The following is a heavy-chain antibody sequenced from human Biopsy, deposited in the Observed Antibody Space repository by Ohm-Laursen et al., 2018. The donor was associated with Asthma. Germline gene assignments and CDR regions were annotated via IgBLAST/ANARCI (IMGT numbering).Heavy chain of an antibody. D-gene: IGHD3-22*01. CDR2: ISYSGST. Sequence: SETPSLTCTVSGGSVSSGSHYWSWIRQPPGKGLEWIGYISYSGSTNYNPSLKSRVTISVDTSKNQFSLKLSSVTAADTAVYYCARAQDYYDSRGYYRSFDYWGQGTLVTVSS. J-gene: IGHJ4*02. V-gene: IGHV4-61*01. CDR1: GGSVSSGSHY. CDR3: ARAQDYYDSRGYYRSFDY.